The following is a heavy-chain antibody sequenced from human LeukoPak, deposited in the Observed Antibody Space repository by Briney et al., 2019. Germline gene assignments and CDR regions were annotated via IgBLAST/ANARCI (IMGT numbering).Heavy chain of an antibody. CDR2: IYYSGST. V-gene: IGHV4-59*01. J-gene: IGHJ3*02. Sequence: SEILSLTCTVSGGSISGYYWSWIRQPPGKGLEWIGYIYYSGSTNYNPSLKSRVTISVDTSKNQLSLKLSSVTAADTAVYYCARDRGFESYAFDIWGQGTMVTVSS. CDR1: GGSISGYY. D-gene: IGHD3-10*01. CDR3: ARDRGFESYAFDI.